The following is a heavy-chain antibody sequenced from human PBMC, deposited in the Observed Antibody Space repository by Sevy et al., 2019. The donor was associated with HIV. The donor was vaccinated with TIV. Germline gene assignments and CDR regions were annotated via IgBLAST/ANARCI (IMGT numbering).Heavy chain of an antibody. CDR3: ARCGGVGATTTPDS. CDR2: IIPIFGTA. Sequence: ASVKVSCKASGGTFSSYAISWVRQAPGQGLEWMEVIIPIFGTANYAQKFQGRVTITADESTSTAYMELTSLKSDDTAASYCARCGGVGATTTPDSWGQGTLVTVSS. D-gene: IGHD1-26*01. J-gene: IGHJ4*02. V-gene: IGHV1-69*13. CDR1: GGTFSSYA.